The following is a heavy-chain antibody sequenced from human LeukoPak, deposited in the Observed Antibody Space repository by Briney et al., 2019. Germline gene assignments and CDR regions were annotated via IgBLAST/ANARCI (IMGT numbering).Heavy chain of an antibody. CDR1: GYTFTSYD. J-gene: IGHJ4*02. CDR3: ARGPQLSFRFTYYYDSSGYSVDY. V-gene: IGHV1-8*01. CDR2: MNPNSGNT. D-gene: IGHD3-22*01. Sequence: GASVKVSCKASGYTFTSYDINWVRQATGQGLEWMGWMNPNSGNTGYGQKFQGRVTMTRDTSISTAYMELSSLTSEDTAVYYCARGPQLSFRFTYYYDSSGYSVDYWGQGILVTVSS.